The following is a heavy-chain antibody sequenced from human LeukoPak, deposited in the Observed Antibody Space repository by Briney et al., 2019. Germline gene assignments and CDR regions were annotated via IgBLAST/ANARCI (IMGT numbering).Heavy chain of an antibody. J-gene: IGHJ3*02. V-gene: IGHV1-18*01. Sequence: GASVKVSCKASGYTFTSYGISWVRQAPGQGLEWTGWISAYNGNTNYAQKLQGRVTMTTDTSTSTAYMELRSLRSDDTAVYYCARDQPRMGYYDRLDAFDIWGQGTMVTVSS. CDR3: ARDQPRMGYYDRLDAFDI. CDR2: ISAYNGNT. CDR1: GYTFTSYG. D-gene: IGHD3-22*01.